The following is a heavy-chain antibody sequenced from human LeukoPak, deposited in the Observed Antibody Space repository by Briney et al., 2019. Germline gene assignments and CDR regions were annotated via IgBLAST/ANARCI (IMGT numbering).Heavy chain of an antibody. D-gene: IGHD3-10*01. CDR2: IYSGDTT. J-gene: IGHJ4*02. V-gene: IGHV3-66*01. CDR3: ASILRSSSGYYFDY. Sequence: GGSLRLSCAASGFTVSTNYMSWVRQAPGKGLEWVSVIYSGDTTFYADSVRGKFTISRDNSKTTLYLQMNSLRAEDTAVYYCASILRSSSGYYFDYWGQGTLVTVSS. CDR1: GFTVSTNY.